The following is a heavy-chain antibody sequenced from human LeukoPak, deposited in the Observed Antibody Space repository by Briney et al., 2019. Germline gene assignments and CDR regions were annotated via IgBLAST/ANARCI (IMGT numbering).Heavy chain of an antibody. D-gene: IGHD3-22*01. CDR3: ARGYDY. Sequence: SETLSLTCTVSGGSIVGSSYYWGRIRQPPGKGLDWIGIINYSGNTYYNPSLRRRVSISVDTSRNQSSLNLNSMTASDTAVYYCARGYDYWGQGTLVTVSS. CDR2: INYSGNT. V-gene: IGHV4-39*01. J-gene: IGHJ4*02. CDR1: GGSIVGSSYY.